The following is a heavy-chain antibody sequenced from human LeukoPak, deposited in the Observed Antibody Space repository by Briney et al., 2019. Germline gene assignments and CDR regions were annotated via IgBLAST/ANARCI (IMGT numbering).Heavy chain of an antibody. V-gene: IGHV1-3*04. J-gene: IGHJ4*02. CDR1: GYTFTNYA. Sequence: ASVKVSCKASGYTFTNYAVHWVRQAPGQRLEWMGWISTGNGNTKYSQKFQGRVTITRDTSASTAYMELSSLRSEDTAVYYCAIDATYGDYFFDYWGQGTLVTVSS. CDR2: ISTGNGNT. CDR3: AIDATYGDYFFDY. D-gene: IGHD4-17*01.